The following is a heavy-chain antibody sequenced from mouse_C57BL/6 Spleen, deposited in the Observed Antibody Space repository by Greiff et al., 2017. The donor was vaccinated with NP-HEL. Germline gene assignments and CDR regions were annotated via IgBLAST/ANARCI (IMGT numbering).Heavy chain of an antibody. Sequence: VQLQQSGAELVKPGASVKLSCTASGFNIKDYYMHWVKQRTEQGLEWIVRIDPEDGETKYAPKFQGTATITADTSSNTAYLQLSSLTSEDTAVYYCASIYYGNYEYFDVWGTGTTVTVSS. J-gene: IGHJ1*03. CDR2: IDPEDGET. CDR3: ASIYYGNYEYFDV. D-gene: IGHD2-1*01. V-gene: IGHV14-2*01. CDR1: GFNIKDYY.